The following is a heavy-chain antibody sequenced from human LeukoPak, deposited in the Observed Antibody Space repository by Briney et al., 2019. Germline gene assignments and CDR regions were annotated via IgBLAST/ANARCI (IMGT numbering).Heavy chain of an antibody. CDR2: IYDSGST. J-gene: IGHJ4*02. V-gene: IGHV4-59*01. CDR1: GGSITGYY. Sequence: SGTLSLTCTASGGSITGYYWSWIRQPPGKGLEWIGYIYDSGSTDYKPSLKSRVTISVDTSKNQFSLKLTSVTAADTAVYYCARGRGQPDYDSSGYFDYWGQGSLVTVSS. D-gene: IGHD3-22*01. CDR3: ARGRGQPDYDSSGYFDY.